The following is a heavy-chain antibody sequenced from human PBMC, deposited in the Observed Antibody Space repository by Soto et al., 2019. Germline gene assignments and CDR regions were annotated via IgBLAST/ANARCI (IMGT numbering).Heavy chain of an antibody. CDR3: ARVYYGDYDYFDY. D-gene: IGHD4-17*01. Sequence: QVQLQESGPGLVKPSETLSLTCTVSGGSVSSGSYYWSWIRQPPGKGLEWIGYIYYSGSTNYNPSLRSRVTISVDTSKNQFSVKVSSVTAADTAVYYCARVYYGDYDYFDYWGQGTLVTVSS. V-gene: IGHV4-61*01. CDR2: IYYSGST. CDR1: GGSVSSGSYY. J-gene: IGHJ4*02.